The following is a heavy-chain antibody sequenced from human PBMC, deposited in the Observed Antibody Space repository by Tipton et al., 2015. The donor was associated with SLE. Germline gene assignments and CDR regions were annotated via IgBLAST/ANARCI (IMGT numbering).Heavy chain of an antibody. V-gene: IGHV4-34*01. J-gene: IGHJ5*02. CDR1: GGSFSGYY. CDR3: ARDHGGSYYGWFDP. D-gene: IGHD1-26*01. CDR2: INHSGDT. Sequence: TLSLTCAVYGGSFSGYYWNWIRQPPGKGLEWIGEINHSGDTNYNPSLKSRVTISVDTSKNQFSLKLNSVTAADTAVYYCARDHGGSYYGWFDPWGQGTLVTVSS.